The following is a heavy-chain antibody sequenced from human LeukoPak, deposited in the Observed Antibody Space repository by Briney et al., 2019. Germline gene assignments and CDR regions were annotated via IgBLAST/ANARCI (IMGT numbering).Heavy chain of an antibody. Sequence: GGSLRLSCAASGFTFSDYYMSWIRQAPGKGLEWVSYISSSGSAIYYADSVKGRFTISRDNAKNSLYLQMNSLRAEDTAVYYCARDSAAAYYYYGMDVWGQGTTVTVSS. CDR1: GFTFSDYY. CDR2: ISSSGSAI. V-gene: IGHV3-11*01. CDR3: ARDSAAAYYYYGMDV. D-gene: IGHD6-13*01. J-gene: IGHJ6*02.